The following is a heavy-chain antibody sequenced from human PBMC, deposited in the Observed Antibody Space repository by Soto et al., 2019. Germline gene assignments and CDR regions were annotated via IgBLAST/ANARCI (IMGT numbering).Heavy chain of an antibody. Sequence: SETLSLTCTVSGGSISSSSYYWGWIRQPPGKGLEWIGSIYYSGSTYYNPSLKSRVTISVDTSKNQFSLKLSSVTAADTAVYYCASPYYDFWSGYYTGDYYYMDVWGKGTTVTVSS. J-gene: IGHJ6*03. V-gene: IGHV4-39*01. CDR3: ASPYYDFWSGYYTGDYYYMDV. D-gene: IGHD3-3*01. CDR1: GGSISSSSYY. CDR2: IYYSGST.